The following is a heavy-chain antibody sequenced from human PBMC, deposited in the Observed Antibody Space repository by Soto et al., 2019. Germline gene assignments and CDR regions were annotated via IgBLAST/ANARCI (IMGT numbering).Heavy chain of an antibody. CDR1: GFTFKNYD. CDR3: AKDRQFRSYYESAGHYNN. CDR2: ISGSGAIT. J-gene: IGHJ4*02. Sequence: GGSLRLSCVASGFTFKNYDMRWVRQAPGKGLEWVSGISGSGAITYYADSVRGRFTISRDNSKNTLYLQLNSLGAEDTAIYYCAKDRQFRSYYESAGHYNNWGQGTLVTVS. V-gene: IGHV3-23*01. D-gene: IGHD3-9*01.